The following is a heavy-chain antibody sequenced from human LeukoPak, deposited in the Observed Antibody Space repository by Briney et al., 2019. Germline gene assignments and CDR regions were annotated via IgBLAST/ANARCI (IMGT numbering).Heavy chain of an antibody. CDR1: GGSFSGYY. CDR3: ASDRVLLWFGFDP. CDR2: INHSGST. J-gene: IGHJ5*02. V-gene: IGHV4-34*01. D-gene: IGHD3-10*01. Sequence: PSETLSLTCAVYGGSFSGYYWSWIRQPPGKGLEWIGEINHSGSTNHNPSLKSRVTISLGTSKNQFSLELRSVTAADTAVYYCASDRVLLWFGFDPWGQGTLVTVSS.